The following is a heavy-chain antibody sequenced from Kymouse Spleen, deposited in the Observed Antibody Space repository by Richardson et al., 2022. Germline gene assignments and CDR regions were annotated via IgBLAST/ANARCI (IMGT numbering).Heavy chain of an antibody. CDR3: ARMYYYGSGSSYYFDY. V-gene: IGHV4-39*01. CDR2: IYYSGST. D-gene: IGHD3-10*01. J-gene: IGHJ4*02. CDR1: GGSISSSSYY. Sequence: QLQLQESGPGLVKPSETLSLTCTVSGGSISSSSYYWGWIRQPPGKGLEWIGSIYYSGSTYYNPSLKSRVTISVDTSKNQFSLKLSSVTAADTAVYYCARMYYYGSGSSYYFDYWGQGTLVTVSS.